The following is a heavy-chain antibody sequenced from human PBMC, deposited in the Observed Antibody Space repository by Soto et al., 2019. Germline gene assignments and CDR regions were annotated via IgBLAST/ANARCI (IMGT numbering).Heavy chain of an antibody. V-gene: IGHV3-7*01. CDR1: GFTFSSYW. CDR3: AREAFYGDPAAPRTGDPYRYYYYMDV. CDR2: IKQDGSEK. J-gene: IGHJ6*03. Sequence: EVQLVESGGGLVQPGGSLRLSCAASGFTFSSYWMSWVRQAPGKGLEWVANIKQDGSEKYYVDSVKGRFTISRDNAKNSLYLKMNSLRAEDTAVYYRAREAFYGDPAAPRTGDPYRYYYYMDVWGKGTTVTVSS. D-gene: IGHD2-2*01.